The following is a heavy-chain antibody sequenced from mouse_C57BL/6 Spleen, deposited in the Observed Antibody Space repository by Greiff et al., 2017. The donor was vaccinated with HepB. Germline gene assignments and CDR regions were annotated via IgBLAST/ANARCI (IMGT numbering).Heavy chain of an antibody. Sequence: QVQLKQPGAELVKPGASVKLSCKASGYTFTSYWMHWVKQRPGRGLEWIGRIDPNSGGTKYNEKFKSKATLTVDKPSSTAYMQLSSLTSEDSAVYYCARKERRGYYAMDYWGQGTSVTVSS. CDR2: IDPNSGGT. J-gene: IGHJ4*01. V-gene: IGHV1-72*01. CDR3: ARKERRGYYAMDY. CDR1: GYTFTSYW.